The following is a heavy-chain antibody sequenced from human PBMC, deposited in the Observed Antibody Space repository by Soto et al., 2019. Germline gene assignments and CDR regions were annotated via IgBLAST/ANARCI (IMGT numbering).Heavy chain of an antibody. Sequence: EVQLLESGGGLVQPGGSLRLSCAASGFRFNTYAMSGVRQAPGKGLEWVSAISSSGGSPYYADSVKGRFTISRENSKNTLYLQMNSLSDEDTAVYYCAKVHPLGLQYFQYWGQGTLVTVSS. CDR1: GFRFNTYA. CDR2: ISSSGGSP. D-gene: IGHD3-16*01. CDR3: AKVHPLGLQYFQY. J-gene: IGHJ1*01. V-gene: IGHV3-23*01.